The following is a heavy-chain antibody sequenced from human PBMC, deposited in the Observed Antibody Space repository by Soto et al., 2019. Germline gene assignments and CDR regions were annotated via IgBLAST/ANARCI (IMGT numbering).Heavy chain of an antibody. Sequence: GGSLRLSFAASGFTFSSYAMPWVSQAPGKGLEWVAVISYDGSNKYYADSVKGRFTISRDNAKNTLYLQMNSLRAEDTAVYYCARKSKHDHSNPSSPFYGGQGTLVTVSS. CDR3: ARKSKHDHSNPSSPFY. J-gene: IGHJ4*02. CDR2: ISYDGSNK. V-gene: IGHV3-30-3*01. CDR1: GFTFSSYA. D-gene: IGHD4-4*01.